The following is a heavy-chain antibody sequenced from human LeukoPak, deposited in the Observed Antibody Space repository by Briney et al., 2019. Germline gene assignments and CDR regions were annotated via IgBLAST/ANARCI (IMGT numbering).Heavy chain of an antibody. V-gene: IGHV4-59*01. CDR2: IFYTGDT. CDR1: AASITTYY. CDR3: ARGVYCGGDCYCLDY. D-gene: IGHD2-21*02. Sequence: SETLSLTCPVSAASITTYYWSWIRQPPGKGLEWVGYIFYTGDTSNSPSLKSRVTISLDTSKNQFSLKLSSVTAADTAVYYCARGVYCGGDCYCLDYWGQGTLVTVSS. J-gene: IGHJ4*02.